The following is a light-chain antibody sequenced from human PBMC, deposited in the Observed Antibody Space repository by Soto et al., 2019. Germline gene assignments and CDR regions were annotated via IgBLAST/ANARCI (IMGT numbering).Light chain of an antibody. V-gene: IGKV1-5*03. Sequence: DIPMTQSPSTLSASVGDRVTITCRASQSISSWLAWYQQKPGKAPKVLIYKASSLESGVPSRFSGSGSGTEFTLTISSLQPDDFAIYYCQQYNSYGSTFGQGTKLEIK. CDR2: KAS. CDR1: QSISSW. CDR3: QQYNSYGST. J-gene: IGKJ2*01.